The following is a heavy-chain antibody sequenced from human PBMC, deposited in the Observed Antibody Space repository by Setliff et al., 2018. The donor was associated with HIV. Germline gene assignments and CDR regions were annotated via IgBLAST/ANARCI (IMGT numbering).Heavy chain of an antibody. J-gene: IGHJ5*02. CDR2: IYTSGST. CDR3: ARDLPELTGRSFDP. CDR1: GGSISSSTYF. V-gene: IGHV4-61*09. D-gene: IGHD7-27*01. Sequence: SETLSLTCTVSGGSISSSTYFWGWIRQPAGKGLEWIGHIYTSGSTNYNPSLKSRVTMSIDTSKNHFSLRLTSVTAADTAVYYCARDLPELTGRSFDPWGQGIQVTVSS.